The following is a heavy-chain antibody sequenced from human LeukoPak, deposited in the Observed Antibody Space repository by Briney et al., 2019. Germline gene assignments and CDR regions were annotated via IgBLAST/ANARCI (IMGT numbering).Heavy chain of an antibody. J-gene: IGHJ4*02. CDR3: AREQYSSYFDY. D-gene: IGHD6-6*01. CDR1: GFTVSSNY. Sequence: GGSLRLSCAASGFTVSSNYMSWVRQAPGKGLEWVSVFYSGGSTYYADSVKGRFTISRHNSKNTLYLQMNSLRAEDTAVYYCAREQYSSYFDYWGQGTLVTVSS. V-gene: IGHV3-53*04. CDR2: FYSGGST.